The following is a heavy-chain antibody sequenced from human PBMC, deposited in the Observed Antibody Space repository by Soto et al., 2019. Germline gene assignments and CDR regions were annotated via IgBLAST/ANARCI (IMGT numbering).Heavy chain of an antibody. D-gene: IGHD1-26*01. CDR1: GFSFSDHY. CDR2: IRNKANSYTT. Sequence: EVQLVESGGGLAQPGGSLRLSCAASGFSFSDHYMEWVRQAPGKGLEWVGRIRNKANSYTTQYAAAVRGRFTLSRDDSKNSLFLQMNSLKTEDTAIYYCARTIMYSAPHYFDYSGQGTLVTVSS. V-gene: IGHV3-72*01. J-gene: IGHJ4*02. CDR3: ARTIMYSAPHYFDY.